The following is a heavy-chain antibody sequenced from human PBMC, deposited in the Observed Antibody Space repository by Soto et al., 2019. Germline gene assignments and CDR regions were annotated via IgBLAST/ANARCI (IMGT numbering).Heavy chain of an antibody. D-gene: IGHD3-10*01. J-gene: IGHJ6*02. V-gene: IGHV3-23*01. CDR3: AKVRASYLSASYFYYGLDV. CDR2: ISGSGSSV. CDR1: GFTLSDHY. Sequence: PGGSLRLSCAGSGFTLSDHYIDWVRQAPGKGLEWVSSISGSGSSVYLADSVRGRFTMSRDLSRNTVSLQMNRLRAEDTAIYYCAKVRASYLSASYFYYGLDVWGQGTTVTVSS.